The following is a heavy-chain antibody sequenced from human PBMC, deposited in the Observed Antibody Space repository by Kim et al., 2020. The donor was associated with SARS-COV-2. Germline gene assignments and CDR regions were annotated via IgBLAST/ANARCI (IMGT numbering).Heavy chain of an antibody. V-gene: IGHV3-73*01. D-gene: IGHD3-16*01. Sequence: GGSLRLSCAASGFTFSGSAMHWVRQAAGKGLEWVGRIRSKANSYATTSAASVKGRFTISRDDSKTTADMQMKSLKTEDTAVYYCTRVAGKKSAFWWTFD. CDR1: GFTFSGSA. CDR3: TRVAGKKSAFWWTFD. CDR2: IRSKANSYAT. J-gene: IGHJ3*02.